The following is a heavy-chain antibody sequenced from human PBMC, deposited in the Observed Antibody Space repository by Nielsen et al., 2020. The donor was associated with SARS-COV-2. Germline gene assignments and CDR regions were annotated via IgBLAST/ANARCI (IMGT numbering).Heavy chain of an antibody. J-gene: IGHJ4*02. Sequence: GESLKISCAASGFTFSSYWMHWVRQAPGKGLEWVSAISGSGGSTYYADSVKGRFTISRDNSKNTLYLQMNSLRAEDTAVYYCAKGRYSNGDYWGQGTLVTVSS. CDR1: GFTFSSYW. V-gene: IGHV3-23*01. CDR2: ISGSGGST. D-gene: IGHD4-11*01. CDR3: AKGRYSNGDY.